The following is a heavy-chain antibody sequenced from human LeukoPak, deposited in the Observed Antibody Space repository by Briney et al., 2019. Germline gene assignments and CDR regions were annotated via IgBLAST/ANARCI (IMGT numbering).Heavy chain of an antibody. D-gene: IGHD5-24*01. CDR1: GGSISSGSYY. Sequence: KPSETLSLTCTVSGGSISSGSYYWSWIRQPAGKGLEWIGRIYTSGSTNYNPSLKSRVTISVDTSKNQFSLKLSSVTAADTAVYHCARLSRDGYNFVDYWGQGTLVTVSS. CDR3: ARLSRDGYNFVDY. V-gene: IGHV4-61*02. CDR2: IYTSGST. J-gene: IGHJ4*02.